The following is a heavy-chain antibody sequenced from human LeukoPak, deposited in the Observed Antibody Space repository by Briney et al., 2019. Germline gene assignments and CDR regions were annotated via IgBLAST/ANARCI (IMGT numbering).Heavy chain of an antibody. J-gene: IGHJ4*02. CDR3: ASTERCSTTCPLDY. Sequence: RASETLSLTCAVYGGSFRGYYWSWIRQPPGKGLEWIWEINHSGSTNYNPSLKSRVTISLDTSMKKFSLKLNSVTAADTAVYYCASTERCSTTCPLDYWGQGTLVTVSS. CDR1: GGSFRGYY. CDR2: INHSGST. D-gene: IGHD2-2*01. V-gene: IGHV4-34*01.